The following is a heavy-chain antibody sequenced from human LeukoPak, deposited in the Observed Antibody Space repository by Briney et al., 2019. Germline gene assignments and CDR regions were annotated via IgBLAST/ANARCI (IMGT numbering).Heavy chain of an antibody. V-gene: IGHV1-69*04. Sequence: SVKVSCKASGGTFSSYAISWVRQAPGQGLEWMGRIIPILGIANYAQKFQGRVTITADKSTSTAYMELSSLRSEDTAVYYCARDPFPYYDFWSGYEAFFDYWGQGTLVTVSS. D-gene: IGHD3-3*01. CDR3: ARDPFPYYDFWSGYEAFFDY. J-gene: IGHJ4*02. CDR2: IIPILGIA. CDR1: GGTFSSYA.